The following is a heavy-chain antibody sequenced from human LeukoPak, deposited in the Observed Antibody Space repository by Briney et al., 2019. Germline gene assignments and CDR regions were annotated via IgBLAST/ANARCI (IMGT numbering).Heavy chain of an antibody. CDR3: ARDDYDSSGYYYVTFDY. CDR2: IIPIFGTA. CDR1: GGTFSSYA. V-gene: IGHV1-69*13. J-gene: IGHJ4*02. D-gene: IGHD3-22*01. Sequence: GVSVKVSCKASGGTFSSYAISWVRQAPGQGLEWMGGIIPIFGTANYAQKFQGRVTITADESTSTAYMELSSLRSEDMAVYYCARDDYDSSGYYYVTFDYWGQGTLVTVSS.